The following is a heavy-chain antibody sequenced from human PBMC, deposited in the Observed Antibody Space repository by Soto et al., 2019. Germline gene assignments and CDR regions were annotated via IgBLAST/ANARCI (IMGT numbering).Heavy chain of an antibody. CDR1: GGSISSSNW. Sequence: QVQLQESGPGLVKPSGTLSLTCAVSGGSISSSNWWSWVRQAPGKGLGWIGEIYHSGSTNYNPALKSRGTISVYKSKNQFSLKLSSVTAADTAVYYCARVSGSYYYGMDVWGQGTTVTVSS. D-gene: IGHD1-26*01. V-gene: IGHV4-4*02. CDR2: IYHSGST. CDR3: ARVSGSYYYGMDV. J-gene: IGHJ6*02.